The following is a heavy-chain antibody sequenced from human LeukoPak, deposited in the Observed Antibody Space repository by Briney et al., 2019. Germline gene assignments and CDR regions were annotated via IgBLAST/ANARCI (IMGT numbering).Heavy chain of an antibody. CDR2: ISSSSSTI. Sequence: GGSLRLSCAASGFIFNTYNMNWVRQAPGKGLEWVSYISSSSSTISYADSEKGRFTISRDNVKNSLQLQMNSLRDEDTAVHYCARGLAFSFDYWGQGTLLTVSS. V-gene: IGHV3-48*02. J-gene: IGHJ4*02. CDR1: GFIFNTYN. CDR3: ARGLAFSFDY.